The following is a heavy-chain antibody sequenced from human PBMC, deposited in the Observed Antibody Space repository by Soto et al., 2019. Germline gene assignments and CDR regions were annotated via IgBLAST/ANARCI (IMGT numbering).Heavy chain of an antibody. CDR3: ARVIRSGYYFDY. J-gene: IGHJ4*02. Sequence: GASVKVSCKASGYTLTSYYMHWVRQAPGQGLEWMGIINPSGGSTSYAQKFQGRVTMTRDTSTSTVYMELSSLRSEDTAVYYCARVIRSGYYFDYWGQGTLVTVSS. D-gene: IGHD3-22*01. V-gene: IGHV1-46*01. CDR2: INPSGGST. CDR1: GYTLTSYY.